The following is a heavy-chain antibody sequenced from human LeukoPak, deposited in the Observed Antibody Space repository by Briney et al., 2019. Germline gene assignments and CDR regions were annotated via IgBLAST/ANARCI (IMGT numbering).Heavy chain of an antibody. D-gene: IGHD6-19*01. CDR2: IIPIFGTA. CDR1: GGTFSSYA. V-gene: IGHV1-69*05. J-gene: IGHJ5*02. Sequence: SVKVSCKASGGTFSSYAISWVRQAPGQGLEWMGGIIPIFGTANYAQKFQGRVTITTDEPTSTAYMELSSLRSEDTAVYYCAREKRIAVAGTSRWFDPWGQGTLVTVSS. CDR3: AREKRIAVAGTSRWFDP.